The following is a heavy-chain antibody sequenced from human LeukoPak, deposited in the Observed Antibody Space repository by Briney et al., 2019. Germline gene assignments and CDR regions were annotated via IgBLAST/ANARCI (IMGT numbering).Heavy chain of an antibody. CDR1: GFTFSSYW. CDR2: IKQDGSEK. Sequence: GGSLRLSCAASGFTFSSYWMSWVRQAPGKGLEWVANIKQDGSEKYYVDSVKGRFTISRDNAKNSLYLQMNSLRAEDTAVYYCAREKIAAHSFADYWGQGTLVTVSS. D-gene: IGHD6-6*01. J-gene: IGHJ4*02. V-gene: IGHV3-7*01. CDR3: AREKIAAHSFADY.